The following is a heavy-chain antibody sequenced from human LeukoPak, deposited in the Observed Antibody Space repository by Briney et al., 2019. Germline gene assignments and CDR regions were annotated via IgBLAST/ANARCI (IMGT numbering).Heavy chain of an antibody. D-gene: IGHD5-18*01. CDR3: ARDRGSTAMLKYYYYYYGMDV. CDR2: IYTSGST. J-gene: IGHJ6*02. CDR1: GGSISSYY. Sequence: KPSETLSLTCTVSGGSISSYYWSWIRQPAGKGLEWIGRIYTSGSTNYNPSLKSRVTMSVDTSKNQFSLKLSSVTAADTAVYYCARDRGSTAMLKYYYYYYGMDVWGQGTTVTVSS. V-gene: IGHV4-4*07.